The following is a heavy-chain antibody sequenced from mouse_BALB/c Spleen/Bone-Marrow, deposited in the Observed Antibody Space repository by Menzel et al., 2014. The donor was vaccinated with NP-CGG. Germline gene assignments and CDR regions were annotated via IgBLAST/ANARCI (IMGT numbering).Heavy chain of an antibody. CDR2: INPSSGYT. CDR3: AAGYYGNPGWFAY. D-gene: IGHD2-1*01. CDR1: GYTFTSYT. J-gene: IGHJ3*01. V-gene: IGHV1-4*01. Sequence: VQLQQSGAELARPGASVKMSCKASGYTFTSYTMHWVKQRPGQGLEWIGYINPSSGYTNYNQKLKDKATLTADKSSSTAYMQPSSLTSEDSAVYYCAAGYYGNPGWFAYWGQGTLVTVSA.